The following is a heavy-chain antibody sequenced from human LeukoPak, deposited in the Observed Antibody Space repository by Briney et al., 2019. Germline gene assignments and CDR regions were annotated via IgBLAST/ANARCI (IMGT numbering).Heavy chain of an antibody. J-gene: IGHJ5*02. Sequence: SETLSLTCTVSGGSISSYYWSWIRQPPGKGLEWIGYIYYSGSTNYNPSLKSRVTISVDTSKNQFSLKLSSVTAADTAVYYCARYYYGSGSYYNEAWFDPWGQGTLVTVSS. D-gene: IGHD3-10*01. CDR3: ARYYYGSGSYYNEAWFDP. CDR2: IYYSGST. V-gene: IGHV4-59*08. CDR1: GGSISSYY.